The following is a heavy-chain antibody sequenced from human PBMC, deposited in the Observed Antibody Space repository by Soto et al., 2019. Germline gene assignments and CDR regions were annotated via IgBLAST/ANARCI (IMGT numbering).Heavy chain of an antibody. D-gene: IGHD2-2*01. V-gene: IGHV4-34*01. CDR3: ARGRNVVVPAAVYYYYYYMDG. J-gene: IGHJ6*03. CDR1: GGSFSGYY. CDR2: INHSGST. Sequence: PSETLSLTCAGYGGSFSGYYWSWIRQPPGKGLEWIGEINHSGSTNYNPSLKSRVTITVDTSKNQFSLKLSSLTAADTAVYYCARGRNVVVPAAVYYYYYYMDGWGKGTTVT.